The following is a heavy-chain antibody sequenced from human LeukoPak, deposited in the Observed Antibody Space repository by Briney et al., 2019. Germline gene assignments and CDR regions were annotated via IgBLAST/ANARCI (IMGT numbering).Heavy chain of an antibody. CDR3: ASSRDGYYYYYMDV. CDR1: GGSISNYY. D-gene: IGHD3-10*01. Sequence: SETLSLTCTVSGGSISNYYWSWIRQPPGKGLEWIGYFYYSGSTNYNPSLKSRVTISVDTSKNQFSLKLSSVTAADTAVYYCASSRDGYYYYYMDVWGKGTTATVSS. V-gene: IGHV4-59*01. J-gene: IGHJ6*03. CDR2: FYYSGST.